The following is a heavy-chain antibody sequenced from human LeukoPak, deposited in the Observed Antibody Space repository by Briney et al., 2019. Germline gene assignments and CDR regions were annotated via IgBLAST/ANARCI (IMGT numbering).Heavy chain of an antibody. J-gene: IGHJ3*02. CDR2: ISYDGSNK. D-gene: IGHD4-17*01. CDR1: GFTFSSYG. V-gene: IGHV3-30*18. Sequence: PGGSLRLSCAASGFTFSSYGMHWVRQAPGKGLEWVAVISYDGSNKYYADSVKGRFTISRDNSKNTLYLQMNSLRAEDTAVYYCAKELYGDYVHDAFDIWGQGTMVTVSS. CDR3: AKELYGDYVHDAFDI.